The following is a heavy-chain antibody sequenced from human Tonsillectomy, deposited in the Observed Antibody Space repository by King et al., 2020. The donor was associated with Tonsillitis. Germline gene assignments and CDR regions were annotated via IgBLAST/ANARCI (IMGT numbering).Heavy chain of an antibody. V-gene: IGHV4-39*01. Sequence: QLQESCPGLVKPSETLSLTCKVSGDSAMINSNYWGWIRQPPGKGLEWIGSKYFRGYAYYSPSLEGRVSISADTSKNQLSLKLTSVTAADTAVYFCARRRDPYSRPHFDFWGQGTLVTVSS. J-gene: IGHJ4*02. D-gene: IGHD6-13*01. CDR2: KYFRGYA. CDR1: GDSAMINSNY. CDR3: ARRRDPYSRPHFDF.